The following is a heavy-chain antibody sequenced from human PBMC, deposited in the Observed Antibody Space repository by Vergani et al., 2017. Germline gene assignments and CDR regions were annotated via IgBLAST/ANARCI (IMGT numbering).Heavy chain of an antibody. V-gene: IGHV1-24*01. J-gene: IGHJ4*02. CDR2: FDPAHGEV. CDR3: AIVTYDDDSSGYYLDY. Sequence: QVQLVQSGSEVRKPGASVKVSCQVSGYSLTELTIHWVRQAPGKGLEWRGGFDPAHGEVTFAHHIQGRVTMTEDRSTDTAYMELSSLRPEDTALYYCAIVTYDDDSSGYYLDYWGQGTLVTVSS. D-gene: IGHD3-22*01. CDR1: GYSLTELT.